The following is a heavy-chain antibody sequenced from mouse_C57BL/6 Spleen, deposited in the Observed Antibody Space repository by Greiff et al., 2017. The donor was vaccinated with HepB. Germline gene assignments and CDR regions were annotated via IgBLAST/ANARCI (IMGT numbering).Heavy chain of an antibody. V-gene: IGHV1-75*01. CDR3: ARLKGTVVATRYFDV. Sequence: QVQLKESGPELVKPGASVKISCKASGYTFTDYYINWVKQRPGQGLEWIGWIFPGSGSTYYNEKLKGKATLTVDKSSSTAYMLLSSLTSEDSAVYFCARLKGTVVATRYFDVWGTGTTVTVSS. D-gene: IGHD1-1*01. CDR1: GYTFTDYY. J-gene: IGHJ1*03. CDR2: IFPGSGST.